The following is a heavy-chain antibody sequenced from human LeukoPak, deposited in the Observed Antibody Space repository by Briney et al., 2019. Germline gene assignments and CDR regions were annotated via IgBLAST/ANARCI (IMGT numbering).Heavy chain of an antibody. CDR2: ISGSGGST. CDR3: AKVLGSGWFLDAFDI. V-gene: IGHV3-23*01. J-gene: IGHJ3*02. Sequence: GGSLRLSCVASGFTFSSYAMSWVRQAPGKGLEWVSAISGSGGSTYYADSVKGRFTISRDNSKNTLYLQMNSLRAEDTAVYYCAKVLGSGWFLDAFDIWGQGTMVTVSS. D-gene: IGHD6-19*01. CDR1: GFTFSSYA.